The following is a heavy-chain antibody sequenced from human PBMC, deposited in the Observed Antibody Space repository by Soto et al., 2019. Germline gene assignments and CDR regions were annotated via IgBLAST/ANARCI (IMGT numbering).Heavy chain of an antibody. Sequence: GGSLRLSCAASGFTFSSYWMHWVRQAPGKGLVWVSRINPDGSATNYADSVKGRFTISRDNAKNTLYLQMNSLRAEDTAVFYCRRGGSESPMAPGHWGQGTLVTVSS. CDR2: INPDGSAT. CDR3: RRGGSESPMAPGH. V-gene: IGHV3-74*01. J-gene: IGHJ4*02. CDR1: GFTFSSYW. D-gene: IGHD3-10*01.